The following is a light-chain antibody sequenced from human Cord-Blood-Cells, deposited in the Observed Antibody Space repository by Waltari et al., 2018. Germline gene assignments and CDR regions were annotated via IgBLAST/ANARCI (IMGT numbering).Light chain of an antibody. CDR2: EGS. CDR3: CSYAGSSTFVV. Sequence: QSALPQPASVSGSPGQSITISCTGTSSDVGGYNLVSWYQQHPGKAPKLMIYEGSKRPSGVSNRFSGSKSGNAASLTISGLQAEDEADYYCCSYAGSSTFVVFGGGTKLTVL. J-gene: IGLJ2*01. V-gene: IGLV2-23*03. CDR1: SSDVGGYNL.